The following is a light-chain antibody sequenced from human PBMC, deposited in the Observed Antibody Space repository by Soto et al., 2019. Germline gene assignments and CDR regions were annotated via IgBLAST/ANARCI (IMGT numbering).Light chain of an antibody. Sequence: EIVLTQSPATLSLSPGERATLSCRASQSVSSYLAWYQQKPGQAPRLLIYDASNRATGIPARFSGSGSGTDFSLRMNCLQSEDFSVYYCQQNDYWRRRFGDGTKVGIK. CDR3: QQNDYWRRR. J-gene: IGKJ1*01. V-gene: IGKV3-11*01. CDR1: QSVSSY. CDR2: DAS.